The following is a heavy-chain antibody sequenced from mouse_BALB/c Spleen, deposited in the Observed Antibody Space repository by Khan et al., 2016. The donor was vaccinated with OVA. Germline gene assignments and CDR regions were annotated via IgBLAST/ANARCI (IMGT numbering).Heavy chain of an antibody. Sequence: EVELVESGGDLVKPGGSLKLSCAASGFTFSTYGMSWVRQTPDKRLEWVATVSTGGSYTYYPHSVKGRFTISRDKAKNTLYLQMSGLKSEDTVMFYCTRLAYYYDSEGFAYWGQGTLVTVSA. CDR3: TRLAYYYDSEGFAY. D-gene: IGHD1-1*01. J-gene: IGHJ3*01. V-gene: IGHV5-6*01. CDR1: GFTFSTYG. CDR2: VSTGGSYT.